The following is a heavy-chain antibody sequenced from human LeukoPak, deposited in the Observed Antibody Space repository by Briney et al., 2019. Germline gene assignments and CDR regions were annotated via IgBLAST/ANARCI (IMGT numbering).Heavy chain of an antibody. Sequence: PGRSLRLSCVASGFTFSSYTMHWVRQAPGKGLEWVAVISYDGSNKYYADSVKGRFTISRDNSKNTLYLQMNSLRAEDTAVYYCARADDSSSGYFDYWGQGTLVTVSS. CDR1: GFTFSSYT. J-gene: IGHJ4*02. CDR3: ARADDSSSGYFDY. V-gene: IGHV3-30*14. CDR2: ISYDGSNK. D-gene: IGHD6-6*01.